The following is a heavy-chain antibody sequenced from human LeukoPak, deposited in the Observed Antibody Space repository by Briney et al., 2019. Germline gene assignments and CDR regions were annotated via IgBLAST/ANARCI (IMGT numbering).Heavy chain of an antibody. CDR3: ARGPPYRSRSDFFDY. CDR1: GFTVSSNW. CDR2: IKEDGSAR. J-gene: IGHJ4*02. V-gene: IGHV3-7*01. Sequence: GGCLRLSWAASGFTVSSNWMSWVRQAGGKGREWGASIKEDGSARNYVYSVTGRFTLSRDNANNSLYLQINSLRVEDTAVSYCARGPPYRSRSDFFDYWGLGTLVTVSS. D-gene: IGHD3-10*01.